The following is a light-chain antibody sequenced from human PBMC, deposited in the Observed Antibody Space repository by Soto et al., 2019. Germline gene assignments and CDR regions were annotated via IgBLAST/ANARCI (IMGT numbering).Light chain of an antibody. Sequence: EIVMTQSPVTLSVSPGERATLSCRASQSGSSNLAWYQQKPCQAPRLLIYGASTRATGIPARFSGSGSGTEFTVTLSSLQSEDFAVYYCQQYNNWPLPFGGGTKVEIK. CDR2: GAS. V-gene: IGKV3-15*01. J-gene: IGKJ4*01. CDR3: QQYNNWPLP. CDR1: QSGSSN.